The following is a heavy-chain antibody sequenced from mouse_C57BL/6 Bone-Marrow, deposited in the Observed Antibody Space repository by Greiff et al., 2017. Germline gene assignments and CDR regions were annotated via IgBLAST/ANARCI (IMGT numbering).Heavy chain of an antibody. CDR3: TKGWDE. Sequence: DVHLVASGAELVRPGASVKLSCPASGFNIKDDYMHWVKQRPEQGLEWIGWIDPENGDTEYASKFQGKATITADTSSNTAYLQLSSLTSEDTAVYYCTKGWDEGGQGTTLTVSS. CDR2: IDPENGDT. V-gene: IGHV14-4*01. CDR1: GFNIKDDY. D-gene: IGHD4-1*01. J-gene: IGHJ2*01.